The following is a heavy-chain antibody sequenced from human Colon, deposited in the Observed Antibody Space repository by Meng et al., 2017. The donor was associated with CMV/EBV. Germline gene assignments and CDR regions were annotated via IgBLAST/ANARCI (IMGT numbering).Heavy chain of an antibody. CDR2: INGVGDTT. CDR3: AKDRAYCGSFSCSPNYFDG. CDR1: GFTFHRNS. J-gene: IGHJ4*02. Sequence: GESLKISCAASGFTFHRNSISWVRPAPGKGLEWVSGINGVGDTTYYADSVKGRFTLSRDHSKNTLYLRMSDLRAEDTAMYYCAKDRAYCGSFSCSPNYFDGWGQGNLVTVSS. V-gene: IGHV3-23*01. D-gene: IGHD2-21*01.